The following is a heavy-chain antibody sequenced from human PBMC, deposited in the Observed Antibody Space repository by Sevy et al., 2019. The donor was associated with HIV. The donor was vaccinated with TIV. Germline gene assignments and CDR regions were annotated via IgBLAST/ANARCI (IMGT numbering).Heavy chain of an antibody. CDR3: AKDNSGYYYYGMDV. Sequence: GGSLRLSCAASGFSFSNYGIQWVRQAPGKGLEWVAIIWDDESNKNYADSVKGRFTISRDNSRNTVYLQMNSLRAEDTAVYYCAKDNSGYYYYGMDVWGQGTTVTVSS. V-gene: IGHV3-33*06. CDR2: IWDDESNK. J-gene: IGHJ6*02. CDR1: GFSFSNYG. D-gene: IGHD3-22*01.